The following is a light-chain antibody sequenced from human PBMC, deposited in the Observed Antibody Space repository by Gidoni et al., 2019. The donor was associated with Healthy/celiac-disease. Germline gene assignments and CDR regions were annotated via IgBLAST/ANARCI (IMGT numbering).Light chain of an antibody. CDR1: QSVSSSY. CDR2: GAS. CDR3: QQYGSSPYT. V-gene: IGKV3-20*01. J-gene: IGKJ2*01. Sequence: EIVLTQSPGTLSLSPGERATLSCRASQSVSSSYLAWYQQKPGQAPRLLIYGASSRATGIPDRFSGSGSGTDFTLTISRLDPEDFAVYYCQQYGSSPYTFXQXTKLEIQ.